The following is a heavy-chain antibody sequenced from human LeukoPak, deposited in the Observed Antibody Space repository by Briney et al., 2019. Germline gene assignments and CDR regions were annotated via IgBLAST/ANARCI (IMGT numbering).Heavy chain of an antibody. CDR3: ARDEHCSGGSCYPDAFDI. CDR2: IIPIFGTA. CDR1: GGTFSSYA. Sequence: GASVKVSCKASGGTFSSYAISWVRQAPGQGLEWMGGIIPIFGTANYAQKFQGRVTITADESTSTAYMELSSLRSEDTAVYYCARDEHCSGGSCYPDAFDIWGQGTMVTVSS. V-gene: IGHV1-69*13. J-gene: IGHJ3*02. D-gene: IGHD2-15*01.